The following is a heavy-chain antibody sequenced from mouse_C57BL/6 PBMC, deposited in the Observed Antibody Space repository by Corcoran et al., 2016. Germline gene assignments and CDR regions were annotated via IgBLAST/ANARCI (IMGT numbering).Heavy chain of an antibody. CDR1: GYAFSSYW. Sequence: QLQLQKSGAEPVKPGASMKISCKASGYAFSSYWMNWVKQRPSKGLEWIGQIYPGDGDTNYNGKFKGKATLTADKSSSTAYMQISSLTSEDSAVYFCARSESNQYVDVWGTGTTVTVSS. CDR2: IYPGDGDT. J-gene: IGHJ1*03. D-gene: IGHD2-5*01. CDR3: ARSESNQYVDV. V-gene: IGHV1-80*01.